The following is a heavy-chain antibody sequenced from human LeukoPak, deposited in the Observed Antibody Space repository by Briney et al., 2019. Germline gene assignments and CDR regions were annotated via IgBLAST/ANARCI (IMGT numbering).Heavy chain of an antibody. J-gene: IGHJ6*03. CDR1: GDSISTSSYY. CDR2: IYYSGST. CDR3: ARLGTPRCSSTSCSPRDYYYYMDV. Sequence: PSETLSLTCTVSGDSISTSSYYWGWIRQPPGKGLEWLGSIYYSGSTYYNPSLKSRVTISVDTSKNQFSLNLYSVTAADTAVFYCARLGTPRCSSTSCSPRDYYYYMDVWGKGTTVTVSS. D-gene: IGHD2-2*01. V-gene: IGHV4-39*01.